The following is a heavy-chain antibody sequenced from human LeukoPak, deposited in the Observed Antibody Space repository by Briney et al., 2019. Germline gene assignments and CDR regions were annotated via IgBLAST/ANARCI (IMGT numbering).Heavy chain of an antibody. CDR1: GFTFSKSW. V-gene: IGHV3-74*01. CDR2: INSDGITT. Sequence: GGSLRLSCAASGFTFSKSWMHWVRQAPGKGLVWVSRINSDGITTNYADSVKGRFTISRDNAKNTLYLQMNSLRAEDSAVYYRARGGIYFDSWGQGTLATVSS. D-gene: IGHD1-26*01. J-gene: IGHJ4*02. CDR3: ARGGIYFDS.